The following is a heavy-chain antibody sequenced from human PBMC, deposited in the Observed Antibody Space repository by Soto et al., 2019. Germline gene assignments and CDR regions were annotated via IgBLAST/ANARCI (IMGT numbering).Heavy chain of an antibody. V-gene: IGHV1-8*01. CDR2: MNPNSGNT. J-gene: IGHJ6*02. CDR3: ARWPDGYYYYGMDV. Sequence: QVQLVQSGAEVKKPGASVKVSCKASGYTLTSYDINWVRQATGQGLEWLGWMNPNSGNTGYAQKFQGRVTLTRNTSISTAYMELSSLRSEDTAVYYCARWPDGYYYYGMDVWGQGTTVNVSS. CDR1: GYTLTSYD.